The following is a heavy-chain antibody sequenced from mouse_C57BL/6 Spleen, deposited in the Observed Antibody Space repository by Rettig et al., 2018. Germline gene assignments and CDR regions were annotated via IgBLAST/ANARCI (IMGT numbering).Heavy chain of an antibody. CDR2: INPNNGGT. CDR3: ARPGTGFAY. D-gene: IGHD4-1*01. Sequence: EVQLQQSGPELVKPGASVKISCKASGYTFTDYYMNWVKQSHGKSLEWIGDINPNNGGTSYNQKFKGKATLTVDKFSSTAYMELRSLTSEDSTVYYCARPGTGFAYWGQGTLVTVSA. CDR1: GYTFTDYY. V-gene: IGHV1-26*01. J-gene: IGHJ3*01.